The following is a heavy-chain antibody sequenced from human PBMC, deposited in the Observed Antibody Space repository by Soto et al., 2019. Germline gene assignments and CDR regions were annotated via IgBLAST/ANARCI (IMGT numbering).Heavy chain of an antibody. Sequence: QLQLQESGPGLVKPSETLSLTCTVSGGSISSSSYYWGWIRQPPGKGLEWIGSIYYSGSTYYNPSXXXRFTISVDTSXXQXSXXLSSVTAADPAVYYCASDSIAAAGTPWYYYYGMDVWGQGTTVTVSS. CDR1: GGSISSSSYY. CDR2: IYYSGST. V-gene: IGHV4-39*01. CDR3: ASDSIAAAGTPWYYYYGMDV. J-gene: IGHJ6*02. D-gene: IGHD6-13*01.